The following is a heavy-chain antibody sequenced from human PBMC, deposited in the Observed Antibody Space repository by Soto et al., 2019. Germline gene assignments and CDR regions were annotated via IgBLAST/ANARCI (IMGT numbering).Heavy chain of an antibody. J-gene: IGHJ6*03. V-gene: IGHV4-34*01. CDR3: ARGGWGICSTSDYKNVYYMDI. CDR2: INHSGST. CDR1: GGTFSAYY. D-gene: IGHD3-16*01. Sequence: QVHLQQWGAGLLEPSETLSLTCAVHGGTFSAYYWTWVRQAPGKGLEWIGEINHSGSTTYNPSLKSPVTFSVDTSKDQFSLRLTSLTVADTAMYFGARGGWGICSTSDYKNVYYMDIWGKGTTVTVSS.